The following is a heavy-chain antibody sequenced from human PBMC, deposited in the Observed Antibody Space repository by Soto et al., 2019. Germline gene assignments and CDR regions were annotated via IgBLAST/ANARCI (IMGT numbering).Heavy chain of an antibody. J-gene: IGHJ5*02. Sequence: QTLSLTCAISGDSVSSNSAAWNWIRQSPSRGLEWLGRTYYRSKWYNDYAVSVKSRITINPDTSKNQFSLQLNSVTPEDTAVYYCARVLGSIVGATNGFDPWGQGTLVTVSS. V-gene: IGHV6-1*01. CDR2: TYYRSKWYN. CDR3: ARVLGSIVGATNGFDP. CDR1: GDSVSSNSAA. D-gene: IGHD1-26*01.